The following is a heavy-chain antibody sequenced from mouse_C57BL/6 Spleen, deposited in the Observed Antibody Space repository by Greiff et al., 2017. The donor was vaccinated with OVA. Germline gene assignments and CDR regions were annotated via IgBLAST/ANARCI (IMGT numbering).Heavy chain of an antibody. D-gene: IGHD4-1*01. CDR2: INPSTGGT. CDR1: GYSFTGYY. V-gene: IGHV1-42*01. Sequence: VQLQQSGPELVKPGASVKISCKASGYSFTGYYMNWVKQSPEKSLEWIGEINPSTGGTTYNQKFKAKATLTVDKSSSTAYMQLKSLTSEDSAVYDCARGDWAPYYFDYWGQGTTLTVSS. J-gene: IGHJ2*01. CDR3: ARGDWAPYYFDY.